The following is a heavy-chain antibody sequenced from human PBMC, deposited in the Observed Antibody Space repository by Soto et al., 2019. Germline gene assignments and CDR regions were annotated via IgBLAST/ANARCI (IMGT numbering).Heavy chain of an antibody. CDR3: ARGGATVTTFVSMDV. V-gene: IGHV1-8*01. D-gene: IGHD4-17*01. Sequence: ASVKVSCKASGYTFTSYDINWVRQATGQGLEWMGWMNPNSGNTGYAQKFQGRVTMTRNTSISTAYMELSSLRSEDTAVYYCARGGATVTTFVSMDVWGQGTTVTVSS. J-gene: IGHJ6*02. CDR1: GYTFTSYD. CDR2: MNPNSGNT.